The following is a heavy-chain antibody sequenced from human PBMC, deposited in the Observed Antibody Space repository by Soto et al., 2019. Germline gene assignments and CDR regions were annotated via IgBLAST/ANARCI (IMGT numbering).Heavy chain of an antibody. CDR1: GFTFSNDW. J-gene: IGHJ6*02. Sequence: EVQLVESGGGLVQPGGSLRLSCAASGFTFSNDWMNGVRQGPGKGLEWVSRIISGGSRVSYADSVKGRFTIARDNAKNTLYLEMHSLTAEDTAVYYCARERTSKGGMDVWGQGTTVTVSS. V-gene: IGHV3-74*01. CDR2: IISGGSRV. CDR3: ARERTSKGGMDV.